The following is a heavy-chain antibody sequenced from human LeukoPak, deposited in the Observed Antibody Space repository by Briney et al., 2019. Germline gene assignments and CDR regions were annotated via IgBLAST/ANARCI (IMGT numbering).Heavy chain of an antibody. V-gene: IGHV4-34*01. D-gene: IGHD6-13*01. Sequence: SETLSLTCAVYGGSFSGYYWSWLRQPPGKGLEWIGEINHSGSTNYNPSLKSRVTISVDTSKNQFSLKLSSVHAEDTSVYYCARFPGYSSSHHDHRAQGTLVTFSS. CDR3: ARFPGYSSSHHDH. J-gene: IGHJ1*01. CDR1: GGSFSGYY. CDR2: INHSGST.